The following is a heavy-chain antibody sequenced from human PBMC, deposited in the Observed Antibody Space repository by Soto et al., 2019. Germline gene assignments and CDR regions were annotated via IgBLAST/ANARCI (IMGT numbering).Heavy chain of an antibody. CDR1: GFTFSGDG. D-gene: IGHD2-15*01. J-gene: IGHJ6*02. CDR3: ANLYCSGGSCYGPGNYYGMDV. CDR2: ISYDGSNK. V-gene: IGHV3-30*18. Sequence: PGGSLRLGCKSSGFTFSGDGMHWVNQDPGKGREWLPVISYDGSNKYDADSVKGRLTIPSDNSKNTLYLQMNSLRAEDTAVYYCANLYCSGGSCYGPGNYYGMDVWGQGT.